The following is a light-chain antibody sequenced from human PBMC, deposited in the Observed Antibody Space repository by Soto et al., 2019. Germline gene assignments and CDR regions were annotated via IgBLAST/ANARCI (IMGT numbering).Light chain of an antibody. J-gene: IGKJ5*01. V-gene: IGKV1-9*01. CDR3: QQLNHYPLT. CDR2: GVS. Sequence: DIQLTQTPSFLSASVGDRVTVTCRASQGSPTYLAWYQQKPGKAPKLLIYGVSTLQNGVPSRFSGAGSGTEFTLTITSLQPEDSATYYCQQLNHYPLTFGQGTRLENK. CDR1: QGSPTY.